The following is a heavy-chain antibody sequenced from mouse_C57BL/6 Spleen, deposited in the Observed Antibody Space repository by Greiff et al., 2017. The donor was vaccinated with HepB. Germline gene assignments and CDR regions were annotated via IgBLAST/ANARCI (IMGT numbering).Heavy chain of an antibody. CDR3: ARNWDDAMDY. D-gene: IGHD4-1*01. Sequence: QVQLKQSGPGLVAPSQSLSITCTVSGFSLTSYGVDWVRQSPGKGLEWLGVIWGVGSTNYNSALKSRLSISKDNSKSQVSLKMNSLQTDDTAMYYCARNWDDAMDYWGQGTSVTVSS. V-gene: IGHV2-6*01. J-gene: IGHJ4*01. CDR2: IWGVGST. CDR1: GFSLTSYG.